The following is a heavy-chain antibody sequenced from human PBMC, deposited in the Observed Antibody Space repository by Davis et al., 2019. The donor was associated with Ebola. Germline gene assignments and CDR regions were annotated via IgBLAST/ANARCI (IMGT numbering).Heavy chain of an antibody. Sequence: AASVKVSCKASGGTFSSYAISWVRQAPGQGLEWMGGIIPIFGTANYAQKFQGRVTITADESTSTAYMELSSLRSEDTAVYYCAREFAELGAFDIWGQGTMVTVSS. J-gene: IGHJ3*02. CDR3: AREFAELGAFDI. D-gene: IGHD3-10*01. CDR2: IIPIFGTA. CDR1: GGTFSSYA. V-gene: IGHV1-69*13.